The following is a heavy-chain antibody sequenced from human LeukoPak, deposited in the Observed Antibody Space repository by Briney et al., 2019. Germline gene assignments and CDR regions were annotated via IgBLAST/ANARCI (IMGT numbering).Heavy chain of an antibody. CDR2: MNPNSGNT. CDR3: ARYYYDSSGYYFDY. V-gene: IGHV1-8*01. CDR1: GYTFTSYD. D-gene: IGHD3-22*01. J-gene: IGHJ4*02. Sequence: ASVKVSCKASGYTFTSYDINWVRQATGQGLEWMGWMNPNSGNTGYAQRFQGRVTMTRNTSISTAYMELSRLRSDDTAVYYCARYYYDSSGYYFDYWGQGTLVTVSS.